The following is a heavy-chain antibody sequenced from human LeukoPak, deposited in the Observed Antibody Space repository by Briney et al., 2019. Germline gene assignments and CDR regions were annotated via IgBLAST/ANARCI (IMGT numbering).Heavy chain of an antibody. Sequence: PGGSLRLSCAASGFTFSSYAMSWVRQAPGKGLEWVSAISGSGGSTYYADSVKGRFTISRDNSKNTLYLRMNSLRAEDTAVYYCAKDGGDYGDSDYWGQGTLVTVSS. D-gene: IGHD4-17*01. CDR1: GFTFSSYA. J-gene: IGHJ4*02. V-gene: IGHV3-23*01. CDR2: ISGSGGST. CDR3: AKDGGDYGDSDY.